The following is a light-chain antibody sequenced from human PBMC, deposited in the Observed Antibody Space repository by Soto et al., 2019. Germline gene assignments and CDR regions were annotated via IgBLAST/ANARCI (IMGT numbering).Light chain of an antibody. CDR1: SSDVGSYNY. V-gene: IGLV2-14*01. CDR2: DVI. Sequence: QSLVTQPASVSEAPGHPITISCTGTSSDVGSYNYVSWYQQHPGKAPKLMIHDVINRPSRVSNRFSRSKSGNSASLTISGLQALRKAEDFCPPYATLTPPCVFGEESQGTVL. CDR3: PPYATLTPPCV. J-gene: IGLJ7*01.